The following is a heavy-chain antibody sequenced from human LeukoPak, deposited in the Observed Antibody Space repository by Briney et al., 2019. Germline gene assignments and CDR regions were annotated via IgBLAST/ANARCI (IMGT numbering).Heavy chain of an antibody. Sequence: GRSLRLSCAASGFTFSSYAMHWVRQAPGKGLEWVAVISYDGSNKYYADSVKGRFTISRDNAKNSLYLQMNSPRAEDTAVYYCATRYCTISACRASSHHCFDVWGKGTTVIVSS. CDR1: GFTFSSYA. CDR2: ISYDGSNK. V-gene: IGHV3-30-3*01. D-gene: IGHD2-8*01. J-gene: IGHJ6*04. CDR3: ATRYCTISACRASSHHCFDV.